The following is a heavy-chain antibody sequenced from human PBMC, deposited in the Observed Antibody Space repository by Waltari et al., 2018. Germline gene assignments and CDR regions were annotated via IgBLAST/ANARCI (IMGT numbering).Heavy chain of an antibody. CDR3: ARRWLQNQLDY. CDR2: MYSCCST. D-gene: IGHD5-12*01. J-gene: IGHJ4*02. Sequence: EVQLVESGGGLIQPGGSLRLSCAASGFTVSSNYMSWVRQTPGKGVEWVSVMYSCCSTYYADAVKGRFTISRDNSKNTLYLQMNSLRVEDTAVYYCARRWLQNQLDYWGQGTLVTVSS. CDR1: GFTVSSNY. V-gene: IGHV3-53*01.